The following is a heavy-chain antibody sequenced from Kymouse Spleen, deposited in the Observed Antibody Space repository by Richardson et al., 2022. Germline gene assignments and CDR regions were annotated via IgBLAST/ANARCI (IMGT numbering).Heavy chain of an antibody. D-gene: IGHD6-13*01. Sequence: QVQLQESGPGLVKPSETLSLTCTVSGGSISSYYWSWIRQPPGKGLEWIGYIYYSGSTNYNPSLKSRVTISVDTSKNQFSLKLSSVTAADTAVYYCARGSSSRRFDPWGQGTLVTVSS. J-gene: IGHJ5*02. V-gene: IGHV4-59*01. CDR1: GGSISSYY. CDR2: IYYSGST. CDR3: ARGSSSRRFDP.